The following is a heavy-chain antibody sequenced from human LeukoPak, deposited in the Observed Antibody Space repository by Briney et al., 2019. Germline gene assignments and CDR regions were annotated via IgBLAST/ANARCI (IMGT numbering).Heavy chain of an antibody. CDR1: GGSFSGYY. CDR2: IYYSGST. Sequence: PSETLSLTCAVYGGSFSGYYWGWIRQPPGKELEWIGSIYYSGSTYYNPSLKSRVTISVDTSKNQFSLKLSSVTAADTAVYYCATYGDQYYFDYWGQGTLVTVSS. J-gene: IGHJ4*02. CDR3: ATYGDQYYFDY. D-gene: IGHD4-17*01. V-gene: IGHV4-39*01.